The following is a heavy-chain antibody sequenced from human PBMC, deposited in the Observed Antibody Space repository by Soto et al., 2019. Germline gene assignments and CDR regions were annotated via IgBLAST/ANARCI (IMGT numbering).Heavy chain of an antibody. D-gene: IGHD6-13*01. V-gene: IGHV4-4*02. CDR3: ARITAAGTSVDY. Sequence: QVQLQESGPGLVKPSGTLSLTCAVSGGSISSSNWWSWVRQPPGKGLEWIGEIYHSGGTNYNPSLKSRVTILVDKSKNQFSLTLSSVTAADTAVYYCARITAAGTSVDYWGQGTLVTVSS. CDR1: GGSISSSNW. CDR2: IYHSGGT. J-gene: IGHJ4*02.